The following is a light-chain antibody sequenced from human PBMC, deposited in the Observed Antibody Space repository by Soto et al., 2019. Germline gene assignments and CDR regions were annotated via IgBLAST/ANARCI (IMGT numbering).Light chain of an antibody. CDR2: EVS. V-gene: IGLV2-8*01. Sequence: QSALTQPPSASGSPGQSVTISCTGTSSDVGGYNSVSWYQQHPGKAPKVIIYEVSKRPSGVPDRFSGSKSDNTASLTVSGLQTDDEADYYCSSYAGSNNLGVFGGGTKLTVL. CDR1: SSDVGGYNS. CDR3: SSYAGSNNLGV. J-gene: IGLJ2*01.